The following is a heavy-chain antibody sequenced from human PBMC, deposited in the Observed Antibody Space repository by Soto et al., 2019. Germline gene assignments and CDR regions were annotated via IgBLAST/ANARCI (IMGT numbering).Heavy chain of an antibody. J-gene: IGHJ5*02. V-gene: IGHV4-59*08. CDR2: IYYSGST. CDR3: TRQIRGYSGYDFGWFDP. Sequence: PSETLSLTCTVSGGSISSYYWSWIRQPTGKGLEWIGYIYYSGSTNYNPSLKSRVTISVDTSKNQFSLKLSSVTAADTAVYYCTRQIRGYSGYDFGWFDPWGQGTLVTVSS. CDR1: GGSISSYY. D-gene: IGHD5-12*01.